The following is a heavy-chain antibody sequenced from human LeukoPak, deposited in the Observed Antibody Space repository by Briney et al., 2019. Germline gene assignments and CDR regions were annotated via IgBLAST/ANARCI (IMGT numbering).Heavy chain of an antibody. Sequence: GGSLRLSCAASGFTFSSYSMNWVRQAPGKGLEWVSYISSSSTIYYADSVKGRFTISRDNAKNSLYLQMNSLRDEDTAVYYCAREVITMVRGVIITWFDPWGQGTLVTVSS. D-gene: IGHD3-10*01. J-gene: IGHJ5*02. V-gene: IGHV3-48*02. CDR3: AREVITMVRGVIITWFDP. CDR2: ISSSSTI. CDR1: GFTFSSYS.